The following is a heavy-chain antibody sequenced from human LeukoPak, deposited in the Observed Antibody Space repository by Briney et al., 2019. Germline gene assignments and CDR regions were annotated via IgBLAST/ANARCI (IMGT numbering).Heavy chain of an antibody. CDR1: GGSFSGYY. CDR3: ARGGYSYGQPYYYYYMDV. Sequence: PSETLSLTCAVYGGSFSGYYWSWIRQPPGKGLEWIGEINHSGSTNYNPSLKSRVTISVDTSKNQFSLKLSSVIAADTAVYYCARGGYSYGQPYYYYYMDVWGKGTTVTVSS. V-gene: IGHV4-34*01. CDR2: INHSGST. J-gene: IGHJ6*03. D-gene: IGHD5-18*01.